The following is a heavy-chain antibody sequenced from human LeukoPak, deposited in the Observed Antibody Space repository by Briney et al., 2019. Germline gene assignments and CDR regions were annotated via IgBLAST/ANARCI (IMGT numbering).Heavy chain of an antibody. CDR1: GGSISSYY. V-gene: IGHV4-59*01. CDR3: ARALRFVVGGYYYNYGMDV. Sequence: TSETLSLTCTVSGGSISSYYWSWIRQPPGKGLEWIGYIYYSGSTNYNPSLKSRVTISVDTSKNQFSLKLSSVTAADTAVYYCARALRFVVGGYYYNYGMDVWGQGTTVTVSS. D-gene: IGHD2-2*01. CDR2: IYYSGST. J-gene: IGHJ6*02.